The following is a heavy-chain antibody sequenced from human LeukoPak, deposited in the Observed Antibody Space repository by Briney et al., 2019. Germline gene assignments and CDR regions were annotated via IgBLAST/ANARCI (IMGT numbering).Heavy chain of an antibody. CDR2: IKDKDAGGTT. D-gene: IGHD3-10*01. J-gene: IGHJ4*02. Sequence: PGGSLRLSCAASGFTFSSYWMSWVRQAPGKGLEWVGRIKDKDAGGTTDFAAPVKGRFSISRDDSTHTLTLEMNSLRVEDTAVYYCTTSSRGNFDFWGQGALVTVSS. CDR3: TTSSRGNFDF. V-gene: IGHV3-15*05. CDR1: GFTFSSYW.